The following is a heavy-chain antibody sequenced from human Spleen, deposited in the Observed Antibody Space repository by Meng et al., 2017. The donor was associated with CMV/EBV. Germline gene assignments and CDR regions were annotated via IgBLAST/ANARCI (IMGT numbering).Heavy chain of an antibody. CDR3: ARDRVAGTGDFDY. V-gene: IGHV4-59*12. Sequence: SETLSLTCTFSGGSISSYYWSWIRQPPGKGLEWIGYIYYSGSTYYNPSLKSRVTISVDTSKNQFSLKLSSVTAADTAVYYCARDRVAGTGDFDYWGQGTLVTVSS. D-gene: IGHD6-19*01. J-gene: IGHJ4*02. CDR1: GGSISSYY. CDR2: IYYSGST.